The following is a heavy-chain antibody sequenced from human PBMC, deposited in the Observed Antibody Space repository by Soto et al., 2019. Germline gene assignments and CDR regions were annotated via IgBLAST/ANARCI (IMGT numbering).Heavy chain of an antibody. CDR3: AREAVAGPTYYFDY. D-gene: IGHD6-19*01. Sequence: SETLSLTCTVSGGSISSYYWSWIRQPPGKGLEWIGYIYYSGSTNYNPSLKSRVTISVDTSKDQFSLKLSSVTAADTAVYYCAREAVAGPTYYFDYWGQGTLVTVSS. V-gene: IGHV4-59*01. CDR2: IYYSGST. J-gene: IGHJ4*02. CDR1: GGSISSYY.